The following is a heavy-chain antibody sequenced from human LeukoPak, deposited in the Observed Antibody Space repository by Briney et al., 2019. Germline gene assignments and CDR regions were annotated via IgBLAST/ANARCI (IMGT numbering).Heavy chain of an antibody. CDR2: IWYDGSNK. J-gene: IGHJ4*02. CDR1: GFTFSSYG. Sequence: HPGRSPRLSCAASGFTFSSYGMHWVRQAPGKGLEWVAVIWYDGSNKYYADSVKGRFTISRDNSKNTLYLQMNSLRAEDTAVYYCARGRYYDSSGYLDYWGQGTLVTVSS. CDR3: ARGRYYDSSGYLDY. D-gene: IGHD3-22*01. V-gene: IGHV3-33*01.